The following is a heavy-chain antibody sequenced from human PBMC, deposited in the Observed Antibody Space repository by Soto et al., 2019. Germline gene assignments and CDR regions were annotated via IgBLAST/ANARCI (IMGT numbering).Heavy chain of an antibody. Sequence: SETLSLTCAVYGGSFSGYYWSWIRQPPGKGLEWIGEINHSGSTNYNPSLKSRVTISVDTSKNQFSLKLSSVTAADTAVYYCARQKRGVRYLNDYWGQGTLVTVSS. CDR2: INHSGST. CDR3: ARQKRGVRYLNDY. V-gene: IGHV4-34*01. CDR1: GGSFSGYY. J-gene: IGHJ4*02. D-gene: IGHD3-10*01.